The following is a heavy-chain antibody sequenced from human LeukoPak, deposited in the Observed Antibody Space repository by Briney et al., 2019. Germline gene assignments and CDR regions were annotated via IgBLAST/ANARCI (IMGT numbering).Heavy chain of an antibody. Sequence: KPSETLSLTCNVSGGSIGSRSFYWGWLRQPPGQGLQFIGSIDHSGNTNYNSSLKSRVTISADTSRDQFSLKLRSVTAADTAVYYCARRTSGGYSGYIDRWGLGTLVTVSS. J-gene: IGHJ5*02. CDR1: GGSIGSRSFY. CDR3: ARRTSGGYSGYIDR. V-gene: IGHV4-39*01. D-gene: IGHD5-12*01. CDR2: IDHSGNT.